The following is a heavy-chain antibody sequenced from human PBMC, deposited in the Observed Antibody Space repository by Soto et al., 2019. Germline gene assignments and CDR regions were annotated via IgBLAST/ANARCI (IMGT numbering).Heavy chain of an antibody. J-gene: IGHJ4*02. CDR1: GGSISSYY. CDR2: IYYSGST. D-gene: IGHD4-17*01. CDR3: ARVYGDNLDY. V-gene: IGHV4-59*01. Sequence: QVQLQESGPGLVKPSETLSLTCTVSGGSISSYYWSWIRQPPGKGLEWIGYIYYSGSTNYNPSLKGRATISVDPSKNDFPLKWSSVPAADTAVYYCARVYGDNLDYWGQGTLVSVPS.